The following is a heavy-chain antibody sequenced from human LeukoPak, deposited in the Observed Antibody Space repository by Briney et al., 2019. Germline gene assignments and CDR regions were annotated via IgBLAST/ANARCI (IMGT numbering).Heavy chain of an antibody. V-gene: IGHV1-69*13. Sequence: ASVKVSCKASGGTFSSYAISWVRQAPGEGLEWMGGIIPIFCTANYPQKFQGRVTITADESTSTAYMELSSLRSEDTAVYYCARVRYTVTTTDVRFDPWGQGTLVTVSS. CDR3: ARVRYTVTTTDVRFDP. CDR2: IIPIFCTA. CDR1: GGTFSSYA. D-gene: IGHD4-17*01. J-gene: IGHJ5*02.